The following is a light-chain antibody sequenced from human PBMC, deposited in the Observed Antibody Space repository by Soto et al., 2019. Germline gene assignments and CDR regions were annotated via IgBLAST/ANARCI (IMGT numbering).Light chain of an antibody. CDR3: SSYTSSSILS. Sequence: QSALTQPASVSGSPGQSITISCTGTSSDVGGYNYVSWYQQHPGQGPKLMIYEVSNRPSGISNRYSGSKSGNTASLTISGLQAEDEADDYCSSYTSSSILSFGTGIKLTVL. CDR2: EVS. J-gene: IGLJ1*01. V-gene: IGLV2-14*01. CDR1: SSDVGGYNY.